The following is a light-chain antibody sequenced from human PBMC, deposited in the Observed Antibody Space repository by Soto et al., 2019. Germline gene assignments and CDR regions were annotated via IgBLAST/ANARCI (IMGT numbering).Light chain of an antibody. CDR2: SNN. CDR1: NSNIGSNT. J-gene: IGLJ3*02. Sequence: QSVLTQPPSASGTPGQRVTISCSGSNSNIGSNTVSWYQQLPGTAPKLLIYSNNQRSSGVPDRFSGSKSGTSASLAISELQSEDEAHYYCLSWDDSLNGVFGGGTKLTVL. CDR3: LSWDDSLNGV. V-gene: IGLV1-44*01.